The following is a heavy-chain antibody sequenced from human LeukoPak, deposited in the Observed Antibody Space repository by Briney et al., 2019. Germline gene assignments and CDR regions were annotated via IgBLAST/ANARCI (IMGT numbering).Heavy chain of an antibody. CDR2: INSDGSST. V-gene: IGHV3-74*01. Sequence: HPGGSLRLSCAASGFTFSSYWMHWVRQAPGKGLVWVSRINSDGSSTSYADSVKGRFTISRDNAKSTLYLQMNSLRAEDTAVYYCARSDSGYVLDYWGQGTLVTVSS. CDR1: GFTFSSYW. D-gene: IGHD5-12*01. CDR3: ARSDSGYVLDY. J-gene: IGHJ4*02.